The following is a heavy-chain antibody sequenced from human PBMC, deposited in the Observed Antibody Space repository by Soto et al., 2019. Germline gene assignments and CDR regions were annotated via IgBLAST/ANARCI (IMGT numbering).Heavy chain of an antibody. Sequence: ASVKVSCKASGYTFTNYAIHWVRQAPGQRLEWMGWIYAGNGHTKYSQKFQGRVTITRDTSASTAYMELSSLRSEDTAFYYCARPRDDYNPPSFDYWGQGSLVTVSS. D-gene: IGHD4-4*01. V-gene: IGHV1-3*01. CDR1: GYTFTNYA. CDR3: ARPRDDYNPPSFDY. CDR2: IYAGNGHT. J-gene: IGHJ4*02.